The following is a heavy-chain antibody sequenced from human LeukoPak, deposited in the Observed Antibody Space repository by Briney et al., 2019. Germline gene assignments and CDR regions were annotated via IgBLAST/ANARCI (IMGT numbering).Heavy chain of an antibody. CDR3: ARARKGSGLSVFGY. J-gene: IGHJ4*02. D-gene: IGHD3-10*01. V-gene: IGHV1-2*02. CDR1: GYTFTSYY. CDR2: INPNSGGT. Sequence: ASVKVSCKASGYTFTSYYMHWVRQAPGQGLEWMGWINPNSGGTNYAQKFQGRVTMTRDTSISTAYMELSRLRSDDTAVYYCARARKGSGLSVFGYWGQGTLVTVSS.